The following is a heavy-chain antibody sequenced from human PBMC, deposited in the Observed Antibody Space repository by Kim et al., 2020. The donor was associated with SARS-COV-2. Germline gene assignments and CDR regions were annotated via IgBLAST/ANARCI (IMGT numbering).Heavy chain of an antibody. Sequence: GGSLRLSCAASGFTFSSYAMSWVRQAPGKGLEWVSAISGSGGSTYYADSVKGRFTISRDNSKNTLYLQMNSLRAEDTAVYYCAKDHVLSEWHAWGSFWSGRLPLDYWGQGTLVTVSS. CDR2: ISGSGGST. J-gene: IGHJ4*02. V-gene: IGHV3-23*01. CDR3: AKDHVLSEWHAWGSFWSGRLPLDY. D-gene: IGHD3-3*01. CDR1: GFTFSSYA.